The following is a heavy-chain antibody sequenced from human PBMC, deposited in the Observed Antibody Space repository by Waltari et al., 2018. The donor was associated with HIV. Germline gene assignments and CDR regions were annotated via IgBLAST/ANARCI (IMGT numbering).Heavy chain of an antibody. CDR2: IYSSRIT. CDR1: GGSISSCYYY. J-gene: IGHJ4*02. CDR3: ARVVAGYGDHEPGNYFAY. Sequence: ESGPGLVNPSQTLSLICTFSGGSISSCYYYSSWIRQRPGKGLAWIGYIYSSRITYYTPSLKSRLTISVDTSKNQVSLKLISVTAADTAAYYCARVVAGYGDHEPGNYFAYWGQGTLVTVSS. V-gene: IGHV4-30-4*01. D-gene: IGHD5-12*01.